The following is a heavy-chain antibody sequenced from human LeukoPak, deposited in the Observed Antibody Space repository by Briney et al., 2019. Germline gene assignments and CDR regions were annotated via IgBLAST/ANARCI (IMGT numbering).Heavy chain of an antibody. D-gene: IGHD6-6*01. J-gene: IGHJ4*02. CDR1: GGSFSGYY. CDR3: ARRKVKYSSSSGAVDY. CDR2: INHSGST. Sequence: SETLSLTCAVYGGSFSGYYWSWIRQPPGKGLEWIGEINHSGSTNYNPSLKSRVTISVDTSKNHFSLKLSSVTAADTAVYYCARRKVKYSSSSGAVDYWGQGTLVAVSS. V-gene: IGHV4-34*01.